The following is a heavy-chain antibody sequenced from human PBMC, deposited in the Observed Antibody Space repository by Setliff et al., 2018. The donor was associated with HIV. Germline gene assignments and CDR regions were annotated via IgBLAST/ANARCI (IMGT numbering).Heavy chain of an antibody. J-gene: IGHJ4*02. CDR3: AREFLLGDLSFPAN. D-gene: IGHD3-16*02. CDR2: VNTKTGNP. V-gene: IGHV7-4-1*02. Sequence: ASVKVSCKASGYIFTNDPMNWVRQAPGQGLEWMGWVNTKTGNPTYAQDFTGRYVFSLDTSVNTAYLEISGLKIEDTAVYFCAREFLLGDLSFPANWGQGTLVTVSS. CDR1: GYIFTNDP.